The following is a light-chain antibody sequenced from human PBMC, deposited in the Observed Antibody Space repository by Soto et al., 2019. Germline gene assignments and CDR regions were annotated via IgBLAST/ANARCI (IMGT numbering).Light chain of an antibody. Sequence: EIVLTQSPGTLSLSPGERATLSCRASQSVSSSYLAWYQQKPGQAPRLLIYGASSRATGIPDRFSGSGSETDFTLTISRLEPEDFAVYYCKHYGSSALFGPGTKVDIK. V-gene: IGKV3-20*01. CDR3: KHYGSSAL. J-gene: IGKJ3*01. CDR1: QSVSSSY. CDR2: GAS.